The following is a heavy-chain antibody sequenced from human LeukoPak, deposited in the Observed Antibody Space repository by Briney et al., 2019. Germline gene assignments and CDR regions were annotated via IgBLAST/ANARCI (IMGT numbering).Heavy chain of an antibody. CDR2: ISYDGSNK. CDR1: GFTFDDYA. Sequence: PGGSLRLSCAASGFTFDDYAMHWVRQAPGKGLEWVALISYDGSNKYYADSVKGRFTISRDNSKNTLYLQMNSLRVEDTAVYYCARSFSGSYPDFDYWGQGALVTVSS. D-gene: IGHD1-26*01. J-gene: IGHJ4*02. CDR3: ARSFSGSYPDFDY. V-gene: IGHV3-30*04.